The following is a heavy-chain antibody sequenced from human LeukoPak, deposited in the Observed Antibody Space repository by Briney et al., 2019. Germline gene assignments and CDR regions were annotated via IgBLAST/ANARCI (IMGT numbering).Heavy chain of an antibody. Sequence: SETLSLTCTVSGGSISSYYWSWIRQPPGKGLEWIGYIYYGGSTNYNPSLKSRVTISVGTSKNQFSLKLSSVTAADTAVYYCARVLVGPPVLQWFDPWGQGTLVTVSS. D-gene: IGHD1-26*01. V-gene: IGHV4-59*01. J-gene: IGHJ5*02. CDR1: GGSISSYY. CDR2: IYYGGST. CDR3: ARVLVGPPVLQWFDP.